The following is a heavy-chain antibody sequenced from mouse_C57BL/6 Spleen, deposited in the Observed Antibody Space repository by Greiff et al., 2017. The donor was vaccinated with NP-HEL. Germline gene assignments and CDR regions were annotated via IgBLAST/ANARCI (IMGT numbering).Heavy chain of an antibody. Sequence: QVQLQQPGAELVKPGASVKMSCKASGYTFTSYWITWVKQRPGQGLEWIGDIYPGSGSTNYTEKFKSKATLTVDTSSSTAYMQLSSLTSEDSAVYYCARGGLRREGYYYAMDYWGQGTSVTVSS. CDR1: GYTFTSYW. V-gene: IGHV1-55*01. D-gene: IGHD2-4*01. CDR2: IYPGSGST. J-gene: IGHJ4*01. CDR3: ARGGLRREGYYYAMDY.